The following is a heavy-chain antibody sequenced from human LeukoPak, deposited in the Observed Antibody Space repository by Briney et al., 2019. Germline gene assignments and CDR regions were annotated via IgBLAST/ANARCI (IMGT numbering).Heavy chain of an antibody. Sequence: SETLSLTCSVSGASISGSNYYWNWIRQPAGKGLEWIGHIYPSGSTYYNPSLKSRVTISVDTSKNQFSLKLSSVTAADTAVYYCARTEPYYDILTGYYFPYWGQGTLVTVSS. CDR3: ARTEPYYDILTGYYFPY. V-gene: IGHV4-61*09. CDR1: GASISGSNYY. J-gene: IGHJ4*02. CDR2: IYPSGST. D-gene: IGHD3-9*01.